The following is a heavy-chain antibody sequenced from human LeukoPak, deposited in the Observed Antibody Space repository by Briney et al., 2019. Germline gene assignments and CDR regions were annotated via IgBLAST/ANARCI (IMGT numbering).Heavy chain of an antibody. CDR2: IKQDGSEK. D-gene: IGHD4-11*01. J-gene: IGHJ4*02. CDR1: GFTFSSYW. V-gene: IGHV3-7*03. CDR3: AKDQERFIQSAGAFDN. Sequence: PGGSLRLSCAASGFTFSSYWMSWVRQAPGKGLEWVANIKQDGSEKYYVDSVKGRFTISRDNAKNSLYLQMNSLRAEDTALYFCAKDQERFIQSAGAFDNWGQGTLVTVSS.